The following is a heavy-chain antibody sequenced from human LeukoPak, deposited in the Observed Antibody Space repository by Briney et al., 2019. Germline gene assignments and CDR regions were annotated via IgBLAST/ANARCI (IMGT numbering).Heavy chain of an antibody. Sequence: SETLSLTCTVSGGSISSYYWSWIRQPPGKGLEWIGYIYYSGSTYYNPSLKSRVTISLDTSKDQFSLKLSSVTAADTAVYYCAREIRADDFWSGYYGWFDPWGQGTLVTVSS. D-gene: IGHD3-3*01. J-gene: IGHJ5*02. CDR2: IYYSGST. CDR1: GGSISSYY. CDR3: AREIRADDFWSGYYGWFDP. V-gene: IGHV4-59*12.